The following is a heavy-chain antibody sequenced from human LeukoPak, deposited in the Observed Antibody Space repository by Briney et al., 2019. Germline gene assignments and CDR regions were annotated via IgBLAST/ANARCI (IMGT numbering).Heavy chain of an antibody. J-gene: IGHJ3*02. Sequence: GPCLRLSCAASGFAFSSYGMHCVRQAPGKGMEWVTFISYDGSNKYYADSVKGRFTISRDNSKNTLYLQMNSLRAEDTAVYYCAKEFRDYYQEAFDIWGQGTMVSVSS. V-gene: IGHV3-30*18. CDR1: GFAFSSYG. CDR2: ISYDGSNK. D-gene: IGHD3-10*01. CDR3: AKEFRDYYQEAFDI.